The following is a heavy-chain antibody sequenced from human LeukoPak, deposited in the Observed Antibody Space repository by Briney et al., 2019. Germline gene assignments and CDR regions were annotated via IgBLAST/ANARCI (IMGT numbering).Heavy chain of an antibody. Sequence: SETLSLTCTVSGGSISSSSYYWGWIRQPPGTGLEWIGSIYYSGSTYYNPSLKSRVTISVDTSTNQFSLKLSSVTAADTAVYYCARDLVSTLWFGGEGFDPWGQGTLVTVSS. V-gene: IGHV4-39*07. D-gene: IGHD3-10*01. CDR3: ARDLVSTLWFGGEGFDP. CDR1: GGSISSSSYY. CDR2: IYYSGST. J-gene: IGHJ5*02.